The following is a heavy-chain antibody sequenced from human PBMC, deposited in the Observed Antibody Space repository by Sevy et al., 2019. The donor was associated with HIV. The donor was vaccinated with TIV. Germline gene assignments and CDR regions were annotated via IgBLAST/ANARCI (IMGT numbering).Heavy chain of an antibody. CDR3: AKDPSSSSPGDDAFDI. J-gene: IGHJ3*02. V-gene: IGHV3-23*01. D-gene: IGHD6-6*01. Sequence: GGSPRLSCAASGFTFSSYAMSWVRQAPGKGLEWVSAISGSGGSTYYADSVKGRFTISRDNSKNKLYLQMNSLRAEDTAVYYCAKDPSSSSPGDDAFDIWGQGTMVTVSS. CDR1: GFTFSSYA. CDR2: ISGSGGST.